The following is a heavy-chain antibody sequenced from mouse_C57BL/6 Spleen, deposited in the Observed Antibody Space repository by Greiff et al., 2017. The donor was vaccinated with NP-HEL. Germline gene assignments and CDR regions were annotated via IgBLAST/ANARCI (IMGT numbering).Heavy chain of an antibody. CDR1: GYTFTSYG. J-gene: IGHJ2*01. D-gene: IGHD2-13*01. CDR2: IYPRSGNT. CDR3: ARGDVIYYFDY. V-gene: IGHV1-81*01. Sequence: VQLQQSGAELARPGASVKLSCKASGYTFTSYGISWVKQRTGQGLEWIGEIYPRSGNTYYNEKFKGKATLTADKSSSTAYMELRSLTSEDSAVYFCARGDVIYYFDYWGQGTTLTVSS.